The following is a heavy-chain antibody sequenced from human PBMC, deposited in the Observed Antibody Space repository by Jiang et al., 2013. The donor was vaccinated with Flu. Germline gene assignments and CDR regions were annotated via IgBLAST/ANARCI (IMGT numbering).Heavy chain of an antibody. V-gene: IGHV1-46*03. CDR3: ARDNSAQDLVWWFDP. Sequence: VQLVESGAEVKKPGASVKVSCKSSGYTFTRNHMHWVRQAPGQGLEWMGVIGPTGDVRVYAQKFQGRMIMTRDTSTSTDYMELSSLTSDDTAVYYCARDNSAQDLVWWFDPWGQGTLVTVSS. CDR1: GYTFTRNH. CDR2: IGPTGDVR. D-gene: IGHD1-14*01. J-gene: IGHJ5*02.